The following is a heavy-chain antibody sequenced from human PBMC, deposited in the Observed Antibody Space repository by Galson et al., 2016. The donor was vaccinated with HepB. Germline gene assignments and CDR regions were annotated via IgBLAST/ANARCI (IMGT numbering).Heavy chain of an antibody. V-gene: IGHV4-39*01. D-gene: IGHD7-27*01. CDR3: ARSEANWDGGGDNWFDL. J-gene: IGHJ5*02. CDR1: GGSIRDSSYY. CDR2: IYYSGPT. Sequence: SETLSLTCTVSGGSIRDSSYYWGWIRHPPGKRREWIGSIYYSGPTYYMPSLKRRVTLSVDTSKNQISLHLSSVTHDYTAVYYCARSEANWDGGGDNWFDLWGQGTLVTVSS.